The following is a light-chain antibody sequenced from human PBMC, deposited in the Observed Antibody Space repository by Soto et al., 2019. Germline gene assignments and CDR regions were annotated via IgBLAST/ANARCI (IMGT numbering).Light chain of an antibody. CDR2: GIS. Sequence: DIVMTQSPGTLSLSPGETATLSCRASQRINSNYLAWYQQRPGQAPRLLIYGISTRATDIPARFSGSGSGTEFTLTISSLQSEDFAVYYCQQHAMLPITFGLGTRLEIK. J-gene: IGKJ5*01. V-gene: IGKV3-15*01. CDR3: QQHAMLPIT. CDR1: QRINSN.